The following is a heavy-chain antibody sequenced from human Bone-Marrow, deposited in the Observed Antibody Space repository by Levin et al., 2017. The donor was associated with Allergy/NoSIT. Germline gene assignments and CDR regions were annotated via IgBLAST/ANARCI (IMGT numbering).Heavy chain of an antibody. CDR3: ARDLGIMEGFFDL. CDR2: VFHSGNT. J-gene: IGHJ2*01. CDR1: DASFNDYY. V-gene: IGHV4-59*01. D-gene: IGHD1-1*01. Sequence: NPSETLSLTCNVSDASFNDYYWGWLRQPPGKGLEWIGSVFHSGNTNSNPSLKSRVTISVDTSKNQFSLKLTSVTVADTAVYYCARDLGIMEGFFDLWGRGTLVTVSS.